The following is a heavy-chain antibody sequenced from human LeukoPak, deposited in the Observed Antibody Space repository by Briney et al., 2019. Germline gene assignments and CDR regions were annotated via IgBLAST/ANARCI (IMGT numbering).Heavy chain of an antibody. CDR2: IYYSGST. V-gene: IGHV4-38-2*02. CDR3: VRHGKYSSSLMNSWFDP. D-gene: IGHD6-19*01. Sequence: NSSETLSLTCTVSGYSISSGYYWGWIRQPPGKGLEWIGYIYYSGSTNYNPSLKSRLTISVDTSENQFSLKLNSVTAADTAIYYCVRHGKYSSSLMNSWFDPWGQGTLVTVSS. CDR1: GYSISSGYY. J-gene: IGHJ5*02.